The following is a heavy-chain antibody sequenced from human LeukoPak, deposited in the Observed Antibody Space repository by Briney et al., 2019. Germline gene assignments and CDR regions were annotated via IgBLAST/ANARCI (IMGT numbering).Heavy chain of an antibody. Sequence: GGSLRLSCAASGFTFSNAWMSWVRQAPGKGLEWVGRIKSKTDGGTTDYAAPVKGRFTISRDDSKNTLYLQMNSLKAEDTAVYYCARGSGYYPLDHWGQGTLVTVSS. J-gene: IGHJ4*02. CDR3: ARGSGYYPLDH. D-gene: IGHD3-22*01. CDR1: GFTFSNAW. V-gene: IGHV3-15*01. CDR2: IKSKTDGGTT.